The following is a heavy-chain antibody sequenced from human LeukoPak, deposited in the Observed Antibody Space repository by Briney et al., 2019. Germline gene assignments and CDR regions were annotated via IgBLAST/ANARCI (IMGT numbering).Heavy chain of an antibody. Sequence: GGSLRLSCAASGLTVTNAWMNWVRQAPGKGLEWVGRIRSKADYLTTEYAAPVKGRFTISRDDSKNTLYLQMNSLKTEDTAVYYCATRSYYDTSTYYLAAFDLWGQGTKVTVSS. V-gene: IGHV3-15*07. CDR3: ATRSYYDTSTYYLAAFDL. CDR2: IRSKADYLTT. J-gene: IGHJ3*01. D-gene: IGHD3-22*01. CDR1: GLTVTNAW.